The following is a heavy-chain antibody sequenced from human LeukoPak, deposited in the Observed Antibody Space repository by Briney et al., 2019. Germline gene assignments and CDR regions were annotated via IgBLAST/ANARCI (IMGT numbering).Heavy chain of an antibody. CDR2: IRYDGSNK. CDR1: GFTFSSYG. CDR3: AKDQEYYYDSSGYPTDY. Sequence: GGSLRLSCAASGFTFSSYGMHWVRQAPGKGLEWVAFIRYDGSNKYYADSVKGRFTISRDNSKNTLYLQMNSLRAEDTAVYYCAKDQEYYYDSSGYPTDYWGQGTLVTVSS. J-gene: IGHJ4*02. V-gene: IGHV3-30*02. D-gene: IGHD3-22*01.